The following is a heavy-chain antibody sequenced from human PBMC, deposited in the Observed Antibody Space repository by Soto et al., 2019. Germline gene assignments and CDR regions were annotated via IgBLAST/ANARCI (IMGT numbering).Heavy chain of an antibody. V-gene: IGHV3-53*01. J-gene: IGHJ3*01. CDR1: GLTISGKKY. D-gene: IGHD1-1*01. CDR3: STWHEREHSYDV. Sequence: DVQLVESGGGLIQPGESLRLSCAAFGLTISGKKYVAWVRQAPGKGLVWVSALYDVDGSFYADSVKGRFTTSSDSSKTSVYLQMNGLRPADTVVYFCSTWHEREHSYDVWGQGTTLTVSS. CDR2: LYDVDGS.